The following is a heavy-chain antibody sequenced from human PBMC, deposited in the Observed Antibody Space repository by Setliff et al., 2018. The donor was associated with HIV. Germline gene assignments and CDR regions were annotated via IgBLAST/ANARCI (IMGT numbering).Heavy chain of an antibody. J-gene: IGHJ4*02. CDR2: FRTSGDI. V-gene: IGHV4-4*08. Sequence: SETLSLTCTVSGGSISSYYWSWIRQSPGKGLEWIGYFRTSGDISYNPSLKTRATVSLDTSEKQFSLKLSSVTAADTAVYYCAREFVSIMITFGGVIVSYFDYWGQGTLVTVSS. CDR1: GGSISSYY. D-gene: IGHD3-16*02. CDR3: AREFVSIMITFGGVIVSYFDY.